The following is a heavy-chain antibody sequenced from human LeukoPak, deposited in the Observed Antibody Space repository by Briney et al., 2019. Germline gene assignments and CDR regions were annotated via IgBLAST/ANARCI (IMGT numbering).Heavy chain of an antibody. CDR2: MHHSGRT. CDR3: ARAQEGCSRASCYLEP. V-gene: IGHV4-4*02. Sequence: SGTLSLTCAISGASISSTNWWIWVRQPPGKGLEWIGEMHHSGRTNYNPSLKSRITISVDKSKNQVFLRLNSVAAADTALYYCARAQEGCSRASCYLEPWGQGTLVPVSS. J-gene: IGHJ5*02. CDR1: GASISSTNW. D-gene: IGHD2-2*01.